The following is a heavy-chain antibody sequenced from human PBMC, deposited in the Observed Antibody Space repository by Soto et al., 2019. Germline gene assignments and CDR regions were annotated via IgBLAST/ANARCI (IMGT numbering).Heavy chain of an antibody. Sequence: LSLTCAFSGGSISSGGYTWSWIRQPPGKGLEWIGYIYHSGSTYYNPSLKSRVTISVDRSKNQFSLKLSSVTVADTAVYYCARVPGPWGQGTLVTVSS. J-gene: IGHJ5*02. CDR1: GGSISSGGYT. V-gene: IGHV4-30-2*01. CDR2: IYHSGST. CDR3: ARVPGP.